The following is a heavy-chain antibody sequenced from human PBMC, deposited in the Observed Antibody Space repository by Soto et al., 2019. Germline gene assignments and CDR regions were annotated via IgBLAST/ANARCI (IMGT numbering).Heavy chain of an antibody. V-gene: IGHV4-30-2*02. Sequence: PSETLSLTCAVSGGSISSGGYSWSWIRQPPGKGLEWIGYMYHSGSTYYNPSLKSRVTISIDRSKNQFSLKMSSVTAADTAVYYCARLATSYYFDYWGQGTLVTVSS. CDR2: MYHSGST. CDR1: GGSISSGGYS. J-gene: IGHJ4*02. CDR3: ARLATSYYFDY. D-gene: IGHD1-1*01.